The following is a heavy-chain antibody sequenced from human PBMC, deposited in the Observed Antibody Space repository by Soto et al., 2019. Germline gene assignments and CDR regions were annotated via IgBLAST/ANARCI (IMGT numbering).Heavy chain of an antibody. J-gene: IGHJ1*01. D-gene: IGHD2-21*02. CDR1: GFTFSSYS. V-gene: IGHV3-48*02. Sequence: GGSLRLSCAASGFTFSSYSMNGVRQAPGKGLEWVSYISSSSSTIYYADSVKGRFTISRDNAKNSLYLQMNSLRDEDTAVYYCAREDLTDAWFQHWGQGTLVTVSS. CDR3: AREDLTDAWFQH. CDR2: ISSSSSTI.